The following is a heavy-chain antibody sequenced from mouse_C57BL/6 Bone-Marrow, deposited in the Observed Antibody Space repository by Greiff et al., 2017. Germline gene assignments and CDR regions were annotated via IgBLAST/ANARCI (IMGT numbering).Heavy chain of an antibody. Sequence: EVKVVESGGGLVKPGGSLKLSCAASGFTFSDYGMHWVRQAPEKGLEWVAYISSGSSTIYYADTVKGRFTISRDNAKNTLFLQMTSLRSEDTAMYYCARPRDGSSYYFDYWGQGTTLTVSS. CDR3: ARPRDGSSYYFDY. J-gene: IGHJ2*01. CDR2: ISSGSSTI. V-gene: IGHV5-17*01. CDR1: GFTFSDYG. D-gene: IGHD1-1*01.